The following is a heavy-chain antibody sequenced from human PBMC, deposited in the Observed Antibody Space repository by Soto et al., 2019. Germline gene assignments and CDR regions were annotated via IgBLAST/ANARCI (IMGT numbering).Heavy chain of an antibody. CDR1: GFTFSSYA. J-gene: IGHJ6*02. CDR3: AKSGEPELRFLEWLSGGYYYGMDV. D-gene: IGHD3-3*01. Sequence: PGGSLRLSCAASGFTFSSYAMSWVRQAPGKGLEWVSAISGSGGSTYYADSVKGRFTISRGNSKNTLYLQMNSLRAEDTAVYYCAKSGEPELRFLEWLSGGYYYGMDVWGQGTTVTVSS. V-gene: IGHV3-23*01. CDR2: ISGSGGST.